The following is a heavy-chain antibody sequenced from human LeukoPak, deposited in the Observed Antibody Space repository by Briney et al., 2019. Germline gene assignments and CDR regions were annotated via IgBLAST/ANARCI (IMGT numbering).Heavy chain of an antibody. V-gene: IGHV3-30*18. CDR3: AKDRRAWGQLATNYFDY. J-gene: IGHJ4*02. CDR2: ISYDGSNK. CDR1: GFTFSSYG. Sequence: GGSLRLSCAASGFTFSSYGMHWVRQAPGKGLEWVAVISYDGSNKYYADSVKGRFTISRDNSKNTLYLQMNSLRAEDTAVYYCAKDRRAWGQLATNYFDYWGQGTLVTVSS. D-gene: IGHD6-6*01.